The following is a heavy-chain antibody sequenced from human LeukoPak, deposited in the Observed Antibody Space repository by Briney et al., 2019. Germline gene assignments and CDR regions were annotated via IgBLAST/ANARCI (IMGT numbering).Heavy chain of an antibody. Sequence: PGGSLRLSCAASGFIFSDYYMSWIRQAPGKGLEWVSYISSSDSTMYYTDSVKGRFTISRDNAKTSLYLQMISLRAEDTAVYYCARHLSGVTGYTYGRGIDYWGQGTLVTVSS. CDR3: ARHLSGVTGYTYGRGIDY. V-gene: IGHV3-11*04. CDR2: ISSSDSTM. J-gene: IGHJ4*02. CDR1: GFIFSDYY. D-gene: IGHD5-18*01.